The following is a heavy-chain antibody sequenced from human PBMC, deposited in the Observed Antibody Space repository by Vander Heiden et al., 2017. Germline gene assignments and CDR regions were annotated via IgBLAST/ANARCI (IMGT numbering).Heavy chain of an antibody. J-gene: IGHJ4*02. CDR1: GFTFSSYA. D-gene: IGHD5-12*01. CDR2: ISYDGSNK. CDR3: AREMATILDY. Sequence: QVQLVESGGGVVQPGRSLRLSCAAPGFTFSSYAMHWGRQAPGKGLEWVAVISYDGSNKYYADSVKGRFTISRDNSKNTLYLQMNSLRAEDTAVYYCAREMATILDYWGQGTLVTVSS. V-gene: IGHV3-30-3*01.